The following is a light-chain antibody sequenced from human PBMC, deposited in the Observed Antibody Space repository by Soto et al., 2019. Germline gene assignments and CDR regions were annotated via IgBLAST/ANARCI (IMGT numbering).Light chain of an antibody. Sequence: EVVLTQSPGTLSLSPGERATLSCRASRSVSSNLAWYQQKPGQAPRLLIYDASTRATGIPARFSGSGSGTEFTLTISSLQSEDFALYYCQEYNNWPRTFGPGTKVDIK. V-gene: IGKV3-15*01. CDR1: RSVSSN. CDR3: QEYNNWPRT. CDR2: DAS. J-gene: IGKJ1*01.